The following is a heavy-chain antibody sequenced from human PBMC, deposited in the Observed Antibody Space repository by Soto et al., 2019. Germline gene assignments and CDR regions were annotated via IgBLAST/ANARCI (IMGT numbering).Heavy chain of an antibody. CDR1: GFTFSSYA. CDR2: ISYDGSNK. Sequence: QVPLMESGGGVVQPGRSLRLSCAASGFTFSSYAMHWVRQAPGKGLEWVAVISYDGSNKYYADSVKGRFTISRDNSKNTLYLQMNSLRAEDTAVYYCAKDRRPNYYYGMDVWGQGTTVTVSS. D-gene: IGHD6-25*01. CDR3: AKDRRPNYYYGMDV. V-gene: IGHV3-30-3*01. J-gene: IGHJ6*02.